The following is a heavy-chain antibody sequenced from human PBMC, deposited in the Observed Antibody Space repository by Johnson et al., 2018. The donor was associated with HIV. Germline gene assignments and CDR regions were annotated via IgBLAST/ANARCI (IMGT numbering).Heavy chain of an antibody. V-gene: IGHV3-30*02. CDR1: GFTFSSFG. CDR2: IRYDGSNK. D-gene: IGHD1-26*01. J-gene: IGHJ3*02. Sequence: QMLLVESGGGVVRPGGSLRLSCAASGFTFSSFGMHWVRQAPGKGLEWVAFIRYDGSNKYFAASVKGRFTISIDNSKNTLYLQMNSLRPEDTALYFCARDSGAPGNDAFDIWGQGTMVTVSS. CDR3: ARDSGAPGNDAFDI.